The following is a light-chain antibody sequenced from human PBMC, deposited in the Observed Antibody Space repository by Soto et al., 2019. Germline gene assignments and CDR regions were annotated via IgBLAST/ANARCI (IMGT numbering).Light chain of an antibody. Sequence: DIQMTQSPSSLSASVGDRVTITCQASQDITNYLNWYQQKPGKAPKLLIYDASLLKTGVPSRFSGSGSGTDFTFTISSLQPEDIATYYCQQYDNLVTFGGGTKVAIK. CDR2: DAS. J-gene: IGKJ4*01. CDR3: QQYDNLVT. V-gene: IGKV1-33*01. CDR1: QDITNY.